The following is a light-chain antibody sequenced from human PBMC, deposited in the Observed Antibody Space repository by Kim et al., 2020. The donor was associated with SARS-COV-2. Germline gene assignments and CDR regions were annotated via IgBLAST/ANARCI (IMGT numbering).Light chain of an antibody. CDR3: QQYDNLPYT. Sequence: SASVGDRVTITCQASQDISDYLNWYQHKPGKAPTLLIYDASDLETGVPSRFSGSGSGTDFTLTISYLQPEDIATYYCQQYDNLPYTFGQGTKLEI. J-gene: IGKJ2*01. CDR2: DAS. V-gene: IGKV1-33*01. CDR1: QDISDY.